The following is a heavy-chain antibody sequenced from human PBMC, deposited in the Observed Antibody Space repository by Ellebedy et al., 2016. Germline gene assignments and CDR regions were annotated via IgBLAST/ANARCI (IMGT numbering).Heavy chain of an antibody. CDR1: GWSFSGYY. CDR3: ASRRGYSYGGYYYYGMDV. CDR2: IKHSGST. V-gene: IGHV4-34*01. J-gene: IGHJ6*02. D-gene: IGHD5-18*01. Sequence: AETLSLTXAVSGWSFSGYYWSWIRQAPGKGLEWIGEIKHSGSTNYNPSLKSRVTISVDTSKNKFSLKLSSVTAADTAVYYCASRRGYSYGGYYYYGMDVWGQGTTVTVSS.